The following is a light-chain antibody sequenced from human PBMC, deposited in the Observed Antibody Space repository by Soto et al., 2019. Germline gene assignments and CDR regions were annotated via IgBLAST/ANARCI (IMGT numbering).Light chain of an antibody. CDR3: HQYGRPLWT. V-gene: IGKV3-20*01. CDR1: QSVSSSY. J-gene: IGKJ1*01. CDR2: VAS. Sequence: EIVLTQSPGTLSLSPGERATLSCRASQSVSSSYLAWYQQKPRQAPRLIIYVASSRATGIPDRFSGYGSGTDFTLTISRLEPEDFSVYYCHQYGRPLWTCGQGTKVEIK.